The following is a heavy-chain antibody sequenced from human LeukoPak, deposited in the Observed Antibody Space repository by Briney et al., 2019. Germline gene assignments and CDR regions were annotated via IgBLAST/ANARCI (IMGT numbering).Heavy chain of an antibody. V-gene: IGHV3-23*01. CDR3: ARKVAVAMDLDY. D-gene: IGHD5-18*01. CDR1: GFTFKSYG. CDR2: ITGAGSNT. Sequence: GGSLRLSCAASGFTFKSYGMTWVRQVPGKGLEWVSSITGAGSNTKYADSVNGRFTISRDNSKNTLSLQMTGLRAEDTAVYYCARKVAVAMDLDYWGQGTLVTVSS. J-gene: IGHJ4*02.